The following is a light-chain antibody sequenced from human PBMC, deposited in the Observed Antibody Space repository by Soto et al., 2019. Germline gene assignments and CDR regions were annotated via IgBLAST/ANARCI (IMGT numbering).Light chain of an antibody. V-gene: IGKV3-15*01. CDR1: QSVSSN. Sequence: EIVMTQSPATLSVSPGERATLSCRASQSVSSNLAWYQQKPGQAPRLLIYSASTRATGIPARFSGSGSGREFTLTINSLQYEDFAVYYCQQYNNWPPLTFGGGTRVEI. J-gene: IGKJ4*02. CDR3: QQYNNWPPLT. CDR2: SAS.